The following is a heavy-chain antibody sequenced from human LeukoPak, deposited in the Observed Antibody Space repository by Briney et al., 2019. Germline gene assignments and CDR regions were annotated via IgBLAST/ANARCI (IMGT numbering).Heavy chain of an antibody. CDR2: INLNSGGT. CDR3: ARSSSSRDSDFDY. V-gene: IGHV1-2*02. J-gene: IGHJ4*02. D-gene: IGHD6-19*01. Sequence: GASVKVSCKASGGTFSAYYMHWVRQAPGQGLEWMGWINLNSGGTNYAQKFQGRVTMTRDTSISTVYMELSSLKSDDTAVYYCARSSSSRDSDFDYWGQGTLVTVSS. CDR1: GGTFSAYY.